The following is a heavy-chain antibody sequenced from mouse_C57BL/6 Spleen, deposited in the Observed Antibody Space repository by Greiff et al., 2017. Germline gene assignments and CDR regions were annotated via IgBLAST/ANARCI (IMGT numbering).Heavy chain of an antibody. Sequence: VQLQQPGPELVKPGASVKISCKASGYTFTDYYMNWVKQSHGKSLEWIGDINPNNGGTSYNQKFKGKATLTVDKSSSTAYMELRSLTSEDSAGYYCARGLLDYFDDWGKGTTLTVSS. CDR1: GYTFTDYY. D-gene: IGHD2-3*01. V-gene: IGHV1-26*01. CDR3: ARGLLDYFDD. CDR2: INPNNGGT. J-gene: IGHJ2*01.